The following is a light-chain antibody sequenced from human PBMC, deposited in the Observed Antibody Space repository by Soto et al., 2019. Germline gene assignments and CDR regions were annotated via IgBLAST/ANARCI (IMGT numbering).Light chain of an antibody. Sequence: SALTQPPSASGSPGQSVTISCTGTSSDVGGYNYVSWYQQHPGKAPKLMISEVSKRPSGVPDRFSGSKSANTASLTVSGLQAEDEADYYCSSYTGSDTWVFGGGTKLTVL. J-gene: IGLJ3*02. CDR1: SSDVGGYNY. CDR3: SSYTGSDTWV. V-gene: IGLV2-8*01. CDR2: EVS.